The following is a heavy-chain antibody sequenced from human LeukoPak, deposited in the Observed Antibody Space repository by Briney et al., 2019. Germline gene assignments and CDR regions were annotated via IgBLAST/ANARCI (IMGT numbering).Heavy chain of an antibody. CDR1: GGTFSSYA. Sequence: GASVKVSCKASGGTFSSYAISWVRQAPAQGLEWMGGIIPIFGTANYPQKFQGRVTITADKSTSTDYMELSRLRYEETAGYDCARVCGGTTISWFDPLGQGTLVNVSP. CDR2: IIPIFGTA. J-gene: IGHJ5*02. D-gene: IGHD1-7*01. CDR3: ARVCGGTTISWFDP. V-gene: IGHV1-69*06.